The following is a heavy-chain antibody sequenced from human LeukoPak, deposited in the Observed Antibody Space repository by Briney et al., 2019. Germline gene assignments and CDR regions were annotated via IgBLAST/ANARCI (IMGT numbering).Heavy chain of an antibody. J-gene: IGHJ4*02. D-gene: IGHD3-22*01. CDR3: VRDFYESSGSTYYFDY. CDR2: TRNKPNSYTT. CDR1: GFSFSDLY. Sequence: PGGSLRLSCAASGFSFSDLYMDWVRQAPGKGLEWVGRTRNKPNSYTTEYAASVKGRFTISRDDSKNSLYLQINSLKIEDTAVYYCVRDFYESSGSTYYFDYWGQGTLVTVSS. V-gene: IGHV3-72*01.